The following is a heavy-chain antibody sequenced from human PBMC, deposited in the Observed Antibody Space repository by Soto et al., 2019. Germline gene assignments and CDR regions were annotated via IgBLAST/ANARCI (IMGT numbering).Heavy chain of an antibody. CDR3: AGEAPSVGDESYFDY. Sequence: QVQLVQSGAEVKKPGSSVKVSCKASGGTFSSYTISWVRQAPGQGLEWMGRIIPIIGIANYAQKFQGRVTNTADKSTSLTYMELRSLSSENSAGYNFAGEAPSVGDESYFDYWCQGTLVTVAS. J-gene: IGHJ4*02. CDR2: IIPIIGIA. V-gene: IGHV1-69*08. CDR1: GGTFSSYT.